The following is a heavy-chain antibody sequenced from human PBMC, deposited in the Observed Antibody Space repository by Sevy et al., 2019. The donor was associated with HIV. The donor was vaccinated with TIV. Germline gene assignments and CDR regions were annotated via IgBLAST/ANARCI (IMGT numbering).Heavy chain of an antibody. CDR3: ATAYGDSTPHYWFDP. CDR2: IYYSGST. CDR1: GGSISSGGYY. Sequence: SETLSLTCTVSGGSISSGGYYWSWIRQHPGKGLEWIGYIYYSGSTYYNPSLKSRVTISVDTSKNQFSLKLSSVTAADTAVYYSATAYGDSTPHYWFDPWGQGTLVTVSS. D-gene: IGHD4-17*01. J-gene: IGHJ5*02. V-gene: IGHV4-31*03.